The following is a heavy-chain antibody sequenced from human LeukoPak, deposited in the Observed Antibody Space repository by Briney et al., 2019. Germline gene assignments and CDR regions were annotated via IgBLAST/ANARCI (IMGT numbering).Heavy chain of an antibody. CDR3: ARGYYDILTGYYHYYFDY. CDR1: GLTFSSYW. J-gene: IGHJ4*02. V-gene: IGHV4-34*01. D-gene: IGHD3-9*01. Sequence: GSLRLSCVASGLTFSSYWMTWVRQPPGKGLEWIGEINHSGSTNYNPSLKSRVTISVDTSKNQFSLKLSSVTAADTAVYYCARGYYDILTGYYHYYFDYWGQGTLVTVSS. CDR2: INHSGST.